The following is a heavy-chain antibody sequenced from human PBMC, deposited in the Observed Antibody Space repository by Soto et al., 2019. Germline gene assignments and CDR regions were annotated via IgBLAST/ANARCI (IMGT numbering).Heavy chain of an antibody. CDR1: GGSFTSNNW. D-gene: IGHD1-7*01. V-gene: IGHV4-4*02. CDR3: ASRDPGTSVDY. Sequence: TLCLTCAVSGGSFTSNNWWTWVRQPPGQGLEWIGEIYRTGSTNYNPSLKSRVTISLDKSENQFSLKVTSLTAADTAVYYCASRDPGTSVDYWGQGTLVTVSS. J-gene: IGHJ4*02. CDR2: IYRTGST.